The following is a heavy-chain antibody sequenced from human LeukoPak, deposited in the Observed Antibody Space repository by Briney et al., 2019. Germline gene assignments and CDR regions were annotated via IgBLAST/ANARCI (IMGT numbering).Heavy chain of an antibody. CDR3: ARLGDSSGWYFDY. Sequence: AGGSLRLSCAASGFTFSSYAMSWVRQAPGKWLEWDSAISGSGGSTYYADSVKGRFTIPRDNSKNTLYLQMNSLRAEDTAVYYCARLGDSSGWYFDYWGQGTLVTVSS. J-gene: IGHJ4*02. CDR2: ISGSGGST. CDR1: GFTFSSYA. D-gene: IGHD6-19*01. V-gene: IGHV3-23*01.